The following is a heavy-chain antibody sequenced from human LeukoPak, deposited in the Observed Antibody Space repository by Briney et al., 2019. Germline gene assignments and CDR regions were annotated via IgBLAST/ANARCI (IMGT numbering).Heavy chain of an antibody. CDR3: ARYSGSYYYPPAWDL. Sequence: QPGGSLRLSSAASGFTFSNNAMSWVRQAPGKGLEWVSATSTSGGSAYYADSVKGRFTISRDNSKNTLYLQMDSLRADDTAVYYCARYSGSYYYPPAWDLWGQGTLVTVSS. CDR1: GFTFSNNA. V-gene: IGHV3-23*01. J-gene: IGHJ4*02. D-gene: IGHD1-26*01. CDR2: TSTSGGSA.